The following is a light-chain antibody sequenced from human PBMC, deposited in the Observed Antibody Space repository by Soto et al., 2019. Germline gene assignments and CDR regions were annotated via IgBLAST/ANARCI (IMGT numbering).Light chain of an antibody. CDR2: EVG. CDR1: SSDVGSYNL. CDR3: CSYAGSSTFWV. J-gene: IGLJ3*02. Sequence: QSALTQPASVSGSPGQSITISCTGTSSDVGSYNLVSWYQQHPGKAPKLMIYEVGKRPSGVSNRFSGSKSGNTASLTISGLQAEDEADYYCCSYAGSSTFWVFGGGTKLTVL. V-gene: IGLV2-23*02.